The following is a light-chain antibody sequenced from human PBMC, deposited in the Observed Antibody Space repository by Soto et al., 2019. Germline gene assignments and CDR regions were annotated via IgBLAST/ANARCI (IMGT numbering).Light chain of an antibody. CDR1: QTVSIY. Sequence: EIVMTQPPATLSVSPGERATLSCRASQTVSIYLAWYQQKPGQPPRLLIYDASIRATGIPARFSGSGSGTDFTLTISRLEPEDFAVYYCQQYGRSGTFGQGTKVDI. J-gene: IGKJ1*01. V-gene: IGKV3-20*01. CDR2: DAS. CDR3: QQYGRSGT.